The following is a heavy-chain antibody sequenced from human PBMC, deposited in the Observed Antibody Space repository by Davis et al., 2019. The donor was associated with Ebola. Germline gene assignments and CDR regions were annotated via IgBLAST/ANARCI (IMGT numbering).Heavy chain of an antibody. D-gene: IGHD3-9*01. CDR1: GFSVSSDY. J-gene: IGHJ4*02. CDR3: ARELGAYYDILTGYLDY. CDR2: IKQDGSEK. V-gene: IGHV3-7*01. Sequence: GESLKISCAASGFSVSSDYMSWVRQTPGKGLEWVANIKQDGSEKYYVDSVKGRFTISRDNAKNSLYLQMNSLRAEDTAVYYCARELGAYYDILTGYLDYWGQGTLVTVSS.